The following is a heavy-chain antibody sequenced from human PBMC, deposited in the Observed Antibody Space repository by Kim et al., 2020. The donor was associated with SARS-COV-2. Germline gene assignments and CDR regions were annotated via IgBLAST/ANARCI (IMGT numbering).Heavy chain of an antibody. J-gene: IGHJ6*02. D-gene: IGHD2-21*01. Sequence: GGSLRLSCAASGFTFSSYSMNWVRQAPGKGLEWVSSISSSSSYIYYAASVKGRFTISRDNAKNSLYLQRNSLRAEDTAVYYCARDPYGGDLFYYYYGMDVWGQGTTVPVSS. CDR1: GFTFSSYS. CDR3: ARDPYGGDLFYYYYGMDV. V-gene: IGHV3-21*01. CDR2: ISSSSSYI.